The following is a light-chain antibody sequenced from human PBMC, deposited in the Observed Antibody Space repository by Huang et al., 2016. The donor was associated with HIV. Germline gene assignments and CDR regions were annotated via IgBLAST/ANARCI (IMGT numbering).Light chain of an antibody. CDR2: WPS. CDR3: QQYYHNPLT. V-gene: IGKV4-1*01. J-gene: IGKJ4*01. Sequence: DIVMTQSPDSLTVSLGERATINCRSSQSLFFSSNKRSYLAWYQKKPGQPPKLVLSWPSARESGVPDRFSGSGSETHFTLTINSLQAEDVAVYYCQQYYHNPLTFGGGTKVEI. CDR1: QSLFFSSNKRSY.